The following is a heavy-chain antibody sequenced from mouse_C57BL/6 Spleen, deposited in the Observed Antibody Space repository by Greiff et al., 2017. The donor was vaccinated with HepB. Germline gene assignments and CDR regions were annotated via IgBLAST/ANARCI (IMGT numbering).Heavy chain of an antibody. CDR2: IYPGSGST. D-gene: IGHD1-1*01. CDR1: GYTFTSYW. J-gene: IGHJ2*01. V-gene: IGHV1-55*01. CDR3: ARSDYYGSSYPYYFDY. Sequence: QVQLKQPGAELVKPGASVKMSCKASGYTFTSYWITWVKQRPGQGLEWIGDIYPGSGSTNYNEKFKSKATLTVDTSSSTAYMQLSSLTSEDSAVYYCARSDYYGSSYPYYFDYWGQGTTLTVSS.